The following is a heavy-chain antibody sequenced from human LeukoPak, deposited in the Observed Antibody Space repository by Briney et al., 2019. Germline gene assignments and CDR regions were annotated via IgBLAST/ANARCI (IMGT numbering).Heavy chain of an antibody. CDR1: GGSISSHY. D-gene: IGHD6-13*01. J-gene: IGHJ6*03. V-gene: IGHV4-4*07. CDR3: ARESSWYHMDV. Sequence: SETLSLTCTVSGGSISSHYWSWIRQPAGKGLEWIGRIYTSGRTNYNLSLESRVSMSIETSKNQFSLKLNSVTAADTAVYYCARESSWYHMDVWGKGTTVSVSS. CDR2: IYTSGRT.